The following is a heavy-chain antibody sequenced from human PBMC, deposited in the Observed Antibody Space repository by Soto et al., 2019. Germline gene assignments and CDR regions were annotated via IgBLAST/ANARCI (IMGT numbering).Heavy chain of an antibody. CDR1: GGSFSGYY. V-gene: IGHV4-34*01. CDR3: ATDSTSRYYGMDV. J-gene: IGHJ6*02. D-gene: IGHD2-2*01. CDR2: INHSGST. Sequence: SETLSLTCVYGGSFSGYYLSWIRQSPGKGLEWIGEINHSGSTNNYNPSLKSRVTISVDTSKKQISLKLTSVTAADTAVYYCATDSTSRYYGMDVWGQGTTVTVSS.